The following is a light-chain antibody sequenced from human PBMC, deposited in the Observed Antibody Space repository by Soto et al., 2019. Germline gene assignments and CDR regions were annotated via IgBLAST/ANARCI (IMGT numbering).Light chain of an antibody. CDR2: EVS. Sequence: QSALTQPASVSGSPGQSITISCTGTSSDIGGYNYVSWYQHHPGKAPKLMIYEVSNRPSGVSNRFSGSKSGNTASLTISGLQPEDDADYYCSSYTSSLTRLFGGGTKLTVL. CDR1: SSDIGGYNY. CDR3: SSYTSSLTRL. J-gene: IGLJ2*01. V-gene: IGLV2-14*01.